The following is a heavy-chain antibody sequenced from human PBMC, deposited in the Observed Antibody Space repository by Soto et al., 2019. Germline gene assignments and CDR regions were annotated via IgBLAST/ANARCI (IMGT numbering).Heavy chain of an antibody. D-gene: IGHD6-13*01. CDR2: ISGRDDST. J-gene: IGHJ4*02. CDR3: ARDRERDAWYEDY. V-gene: IGHV3-23*01. Sequence: EVQLLESGGDLVQPGGSLRLSCVASGFSFSNYAMSWVRQVPGKGLEWVSVISGRDDSTYYADSVKGRFTISRDNSKNTLYLQINSLRAEDTAIYYCARDRERDAWYEDYWGQGTLVTVSS. CDR1: GFSFSNYA.